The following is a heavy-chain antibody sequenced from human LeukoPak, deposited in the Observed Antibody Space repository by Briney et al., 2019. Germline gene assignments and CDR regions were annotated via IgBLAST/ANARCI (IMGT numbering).Heavy chain of an antibody. CDR2: IYSGGST. CDR3: ASGDSWSGYYTGFMPDP. Sequence: PGGSLRLSCAASGFTVSSNYMSWVRQAPGKGLEWVSVIYSGGSTYYADSVKGRFTISRDNSKNTLYLQMNSLRAEDTAVYYCASGDSWSGYYTGFMPDPWGQGTLVTVSS. D-gene: IGHD3-3*01. J-gene: IGHJ5*02. V-gene: IGHV3-66*02. CDR1: GFTVSSNY.